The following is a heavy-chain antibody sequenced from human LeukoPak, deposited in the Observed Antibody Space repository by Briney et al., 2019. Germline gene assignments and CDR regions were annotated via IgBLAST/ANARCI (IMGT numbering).Heavy chain of an antibody. CDR2: ISNSGGST. D-gene: IGHD3-22*01. CDR3: AKEMRGSYYYDSSGYFFDY. CDR1: GFTFSSYG. V-gene: IGHV3-23*01. J-gene: IGHJ4*02. Sequence: GGPLRLSCAASGFTFSSYGMSWVRQAPGKWLEWVSSISNSGGSTYHADYVRGRFTISRDNSKNTVYLQMNSLTADDTAVYYCAKEMRGSYYYDSSGYFFDYWGQGTLVTVSS.